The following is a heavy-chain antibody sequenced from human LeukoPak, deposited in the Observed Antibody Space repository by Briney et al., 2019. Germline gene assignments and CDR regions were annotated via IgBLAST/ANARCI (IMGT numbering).Heavy chain of an antibody. CDR3: ARDVVVAATVGGMDV. Sequence: PSETLSLTCTVSGGSISSGGYYWSWIRQHPGKGLEWIGYIYYSGSTYYNPSLKSRVTISVDTSKNQFSLKLSSVTAADTAVYYCARDVVVAATVGGMDVWGQGTTVTVSS. V-gene: IGHV4-31*03. D-gene: IGHD2-15*01. J-gene: IGHJ6*02. CDR2: IYYSGST. CDR1: GGSISSGGYY.